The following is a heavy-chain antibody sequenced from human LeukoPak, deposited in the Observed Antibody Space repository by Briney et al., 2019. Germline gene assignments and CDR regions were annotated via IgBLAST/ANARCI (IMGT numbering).Heavy chain of an antibody. CDR1: GFTFVNYW. V-gene: IGHV3-74*01. Sequence: HPGGSLRLSCAASGFTFVNYWMHWVRQAPGKGLVWVSLMNGDGRSTNYAGSVKGRFTISRDNAKNSLHLQMNSLRAEDTAVYYCARSCSGGSCYGNYYHGMDVWGQGTTVTVSS. D-gene: IGHD2-15*01. CDR3: ARSCSGGSCYGNYYHGMDV. CDR2: MNGDGRST. J-gene: IGHJ6*02.